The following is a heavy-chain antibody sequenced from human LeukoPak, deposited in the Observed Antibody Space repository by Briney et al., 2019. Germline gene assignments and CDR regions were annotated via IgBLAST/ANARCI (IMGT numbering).Heavy chain of an antibody. V-gene: IGHV3-30-3*02. D-gene: IGHD3-3*01. CDR3: AKFSLKLGVVNGGPDY. J-gene: IGHJ4*02. Sequence: GRSLRLSCAASGFTFSSYAMHWVRQAPGKGLEWVAVISYDGSNKYYADSVKGRFAISRDNSKNTLYLQMNSLRAEDTAVYYCAKFSLKLGVVNGGPDYWGQGTLVTVSS. CDR2: ISYDGSNK. CDR1: GFTFSSYA.